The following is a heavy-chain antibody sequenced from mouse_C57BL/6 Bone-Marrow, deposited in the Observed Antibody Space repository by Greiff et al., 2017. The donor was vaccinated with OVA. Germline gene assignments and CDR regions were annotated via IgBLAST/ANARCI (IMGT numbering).Heavy chain of an antibody. Sequence: EVNVVESGGGLVQPGASLRLSCAASGFTFTDYYMSWVRQPPGKAPEWLALIRNKANGYTTEYTASVKGRFTISRDNSQNILYLQMNTLRAEDSATYYCVKAAELTGSDWFAYWGQGTLVTVSA. CDR2: IRNKANGYTT. J-gene: IGHJ3*01. V-gene: IGHV7-4*01. D-gene: IGHD4-1*01. CDR1: GFTFTDYY. CDR3: VKAAELTGSDWFAY.